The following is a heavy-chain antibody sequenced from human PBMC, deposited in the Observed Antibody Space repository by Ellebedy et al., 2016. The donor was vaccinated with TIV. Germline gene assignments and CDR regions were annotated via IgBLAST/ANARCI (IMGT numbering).Heavy chain of an antibody. Sequence: PGGSLRLSCAASGFTLSNHWMTWVRQAPGKGLQWVANIDKNGAVKLYEDSVKGRFSISRDNGVNSVYLQMNSLRAEDTAVYGCARTGYGYHGMDVWGQGTTVTVSS. CDR3: ARTGYGYHGMDV. V-gene: IGHV3-7*03. J-gene: IGHJ6*02. CDR1: GFTLSNHW. CDR2: IDKNGAVK. D-gene: IGHD5-12*01.